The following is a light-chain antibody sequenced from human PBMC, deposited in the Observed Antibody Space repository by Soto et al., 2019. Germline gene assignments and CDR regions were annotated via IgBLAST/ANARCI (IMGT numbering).Light chain of an antibody. V-gene: IGKV3-20*01. CDR3: QQYGSSPT. CDR1: QSVSSS. Sequence: EIVLTQSPATLSLSPGERATLSCRASQSVSSSLGWYQQIPGQAPRLLIYDASNRATGIPARFSGSGSGTDFTLTISRLEAEDFAVYHCQQYGSSPTFGQGTKLEIK. J-gene: IGKJ2*01. CDR2: DAS.